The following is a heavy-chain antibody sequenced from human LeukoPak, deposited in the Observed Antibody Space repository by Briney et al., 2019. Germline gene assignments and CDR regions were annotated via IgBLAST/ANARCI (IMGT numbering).Heavy chain of an antibody. D-gene: IGHD6-13*01. CDR3: ARHRSSSWYVRVDY. CDR2: INHSGST. Sequence: SETLSLTCAVYGGSFSGYYWSWIRQPPGKGLEWIGEINHSGSTNYNPSLKSRVTISVDTSKNQFSLKLSSVTAADTAVYYCARHRSSSWYVRVDYWGQGTLVTVSS. CDR1: GGSFSGYY. J-gene: IGHJ4*02. V-gene: IGHV4-34*01.